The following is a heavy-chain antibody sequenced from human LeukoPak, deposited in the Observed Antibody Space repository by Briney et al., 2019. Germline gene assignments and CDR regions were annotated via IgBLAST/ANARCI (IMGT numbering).Heavy chain of an antibody. V-gene: IGHV4-59*01. CDR2: KHYSGST. CDR1: GCSISSYY. CDR3: ARARTTYYYGSYGSGSYLDAFDI. J-gene: IGHJ3*02. Sequence: PSETLSLTCSVHGCSISSYYWSWMRQPPGKGLEWIGYKHYSGSTNYYPSLKSRVTMSADTSRNQLSLMLTSVSAADAAVYYCARARTTYYYGSYGSGSYLDAFDIWGQGTMVTVSS. D-gene: IGHD3-10*01.